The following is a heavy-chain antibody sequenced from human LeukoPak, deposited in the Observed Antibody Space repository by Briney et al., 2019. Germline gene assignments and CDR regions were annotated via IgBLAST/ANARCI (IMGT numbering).Heavy chain of an antibody. CDR3: ARHIDFGRGYRNGYNY. D-gene: IGHD5-18*01. Sequence: KSGESLKISCKGSGYRINAYWIAWVRQMPGKGLEWMGIIYPDDSDTRYSPSFQGQVTISVDKSINTAYLQWSSLKASDTAMYCCARHIDFGRGYRNGYNYWGQGTLVTVSS. CDR1: GYRINAYW. V-gene: IGHV5-51*01. CDR2: IYPDDSDT. J-gene: IGHJ4*02.